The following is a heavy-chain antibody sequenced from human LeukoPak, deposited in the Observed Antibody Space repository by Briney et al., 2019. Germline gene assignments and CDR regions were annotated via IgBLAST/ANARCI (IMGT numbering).Heavy chain of an antibody. CDR3: ARGRMYGEGWFDP. CDR2: IYYSGST. CDR1: GGSISSSSYY. J-gene: IGHJ5*02. V-gene: IGHV4-39*07. Sequence: SETLSLTCTVSGGSISSSSYYWGWIRQPPGKGLEWIGSIYYSGSTYYNPSLKSRVTISVDTSKNQFSLKLSSVTAADTAVYYCARGRMYGEGWFDPWGQGTLVTVSS. D-gene: IGHD4-17*01.